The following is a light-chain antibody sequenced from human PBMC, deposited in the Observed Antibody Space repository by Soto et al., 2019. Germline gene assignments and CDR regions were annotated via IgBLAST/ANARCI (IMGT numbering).Light chain of an antibody. V-gene: IGKV3-20*01. CDR3: QQYGTSPPLT. Sequence: VVTRSRGTLYLSPGERATLSCRASQSVSSSYLAWYQQKPGQAPRLLIYGASSRATGIPDRFSGSGSATDFTLTISRLEPEDFAVYYCQQYGTSPPLTFGGGTKVDIK. CDR2: GAS. J-gene: IGKJ4*01. CDR1: QSVSSSY.